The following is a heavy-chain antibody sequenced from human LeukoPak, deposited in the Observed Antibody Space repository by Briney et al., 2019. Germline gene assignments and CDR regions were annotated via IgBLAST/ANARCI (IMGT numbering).Heavy chain of an antibody. CDR3: ARLSYYDILTGYNDAFDI. Sequence: GESLKISCKGSGYSLTSYWIAWVRQMPGKGLEWMGIIYPSDSDTRYSPSFQGQVTISADKSISTAYLQWSSLKASDTAMYYCARLSYYDILTGYNDAFDIWGQGTMVTVSS. V-gene: IGHV5-51*01. J-gene: IGHJ3*02. CDR2: IYPSDSDT. CDR1: GYSLTSYW. D-gene: IGHD3-9*01.